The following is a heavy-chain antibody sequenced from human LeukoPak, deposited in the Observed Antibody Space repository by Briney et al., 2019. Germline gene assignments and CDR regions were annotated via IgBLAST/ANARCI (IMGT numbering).Heavy chain of an antibody. V-gene: IGHV3-23*01. CDR2: ISGSGGST. J-gene: IGHJ4*02. D-gene: IGHD3-10*02. Sequence: PGGSLRLSCAASGFTFSSYAMSWVRQAPGKGLEWVSAISGSGGSTYYADSVKGRFTISRDNSKNTLYLQMNSLRAEDTAVYYCARDSIFGGYYYGRGGPFDYWGQGTLVTVSS. CDR1: GFTFSSYA. CDR3: ARDSIFGGYYYGRGGPFDY.